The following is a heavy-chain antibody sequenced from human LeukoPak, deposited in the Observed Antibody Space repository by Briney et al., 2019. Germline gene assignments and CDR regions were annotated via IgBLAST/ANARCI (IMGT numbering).Heavy chain of an antibody. J-gene: IGHJ5*02. CDR3: VRDIQWRFDP. CDR2: ISTNKGNT. Sequence: ASVNVSCKASVYIFTSYGISWVRQAPGQGLEWMGWISTNKGNTNYAQRLQGRVTMTTDTSTSTAYMELRSLRSDDTAIYYCVRDIQWRFDPWGQGTLVTVSS. V-gene: IGHV1-18*01. CDR1: VYIFTSYG. D-gene: IGHD2-8*01.